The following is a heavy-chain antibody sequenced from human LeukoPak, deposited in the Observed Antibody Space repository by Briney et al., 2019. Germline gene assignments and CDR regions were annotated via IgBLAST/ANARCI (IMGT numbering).Heavy chain of an antibody. CDR2: INWNGGST. V-gene: IGHV3-20*04. Sequence: PGGSLRLSCAASGLTFDDYGMSWVGQAPGKGLEWVSGINWNGGSTGYADSVKGRFTISRDNAKNSLYLQMNSLRAEDTALYYCARGPRYSSGWYYFDYWGQGTLVTVSS. CDR1: GLTFDDYG. CDR3: ARGPRYSSGWYYFDY. D-gene: IGHD6-19*01. J-gene: IGHJ4*02.